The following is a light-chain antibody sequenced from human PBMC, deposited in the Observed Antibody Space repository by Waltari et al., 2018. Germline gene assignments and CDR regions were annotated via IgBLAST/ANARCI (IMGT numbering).Light chain of an antibody. Sequence: DIQMTQSPSSVSASIGDRVTITCRASHNINTWLAWYQQKPGKGPNSLIFGASSVQTGGPSRFSGSGSGTCFTLTISGLQPEYSATYFCQQGSSVPPTFGQGTIVEVK. CDR3: QQGSSVPPT. CDR2: GAS. CDR1: HNINTW. V-gene: IGKV1-12*01. J-gene: IGKJ1*01.